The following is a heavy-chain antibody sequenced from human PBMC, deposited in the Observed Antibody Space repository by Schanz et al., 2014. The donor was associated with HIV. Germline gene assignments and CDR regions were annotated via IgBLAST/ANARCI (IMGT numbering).Heavy chain of an antibody. CDR2: IGSGGGRT. CDR3: ARGEAITYYYHYYGMDV. D-gene: IGHD1-20*01. CDR1: GFTFSSYG. Sequence: QVQLVESGGGLVKPGGSLRLSCAASGFTFSSYGMHWVRQAPGKGLEWVSLIGSGGGRTYYADSVKGRVTISRDNSKKTLYLQMNSLRAEDTAVYYCARGEAITYYYHYYGMDVWGQGTTVTVSS. V-gene: IGHV3-NL1*01. J-gene: IGHJ6*02.